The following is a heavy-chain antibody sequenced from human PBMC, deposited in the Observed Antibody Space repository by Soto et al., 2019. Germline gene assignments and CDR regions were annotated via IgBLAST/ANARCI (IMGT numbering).Heavy chain of an antibody. CDR1: GGTFSTYA. V-gene: IGHV1-69*01. CDR2: VIPIFGTP. J-gene: IGHJ6*02. CDR3: ARSQGGSSSLDIYYYYYCGMDV. D-gene: IGHD2-15*01. Sequence: QVQLVQSGAEVKKPGSSVKVSCKAPGGTFSTYAISWVRQAPRQGLEWMGGVIPIFGTPKYAQKFQGRVTITADESTSTGYMELRSLRSEDTAVYYCARSQGGSSSLDIYYYYYCGMDVWGQGTTVTVSS.